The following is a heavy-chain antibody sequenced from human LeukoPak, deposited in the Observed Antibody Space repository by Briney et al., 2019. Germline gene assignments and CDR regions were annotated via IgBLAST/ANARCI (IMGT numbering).Heavy chain of an antibody. Sequence: PGGSLRLSCAASGFTFSSYSMNLVRQAPGKGLEWVSSISSSSSYIYYADSVKGRFTISRDNSKNTLYLQMNSLRAEDTAVYYCAKAMVRGVIPFDYWGQGTLVTVSS. J-gene: IGHJ4*02. V-gene: IGHV3-21*04. CDR1: GFTFSSYS. CDR3: AKAMVRGVIPFDY. D-gene: IGHD3-10*01. CDR2: ISSSSSYI.